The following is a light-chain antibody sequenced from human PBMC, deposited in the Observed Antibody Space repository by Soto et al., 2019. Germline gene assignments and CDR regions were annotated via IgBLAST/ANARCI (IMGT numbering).Light chain of an antibody. J-gene: IGKJ1*01. CDR3: LQDYNYPRT. CDR2: AAS. V-gene: IGKV1-6*01. Sequence: AIQMTQSPSSLSASVGDRVTVTCRASQGIRNDLGWYQQKPGKAPKLLIYAASSLQSGVPSRFSGSGSGTDFTLTVSSLQPEDFATYYCLQDYNYPRTFGQGTKVEIK. CDR1: QGIRND.